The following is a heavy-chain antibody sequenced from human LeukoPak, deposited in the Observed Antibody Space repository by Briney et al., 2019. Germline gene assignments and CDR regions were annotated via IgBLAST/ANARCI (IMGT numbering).Heavy chain of an antibody. D-gene: IGHD3-22*01. CDR3: AGGKWLPNRYNWFDP. CDR2: FYSSGRI. V-gene: IGHV4-59*01. CDR1: GGSINSFY. Sequence: SETLSLTCTVSGGSINSFYWSWTRQSPERGLEWIGYFYSSGRITYNPSLKSRVTISVDTSKNQFSLKLSSVTAADTAVYYCAGGKWLPNRYNWFDPWGQGTLVTVSS. J-gene: IGHJ5*02.